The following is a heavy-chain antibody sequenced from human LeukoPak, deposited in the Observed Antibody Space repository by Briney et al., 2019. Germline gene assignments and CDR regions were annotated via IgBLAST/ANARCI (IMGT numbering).Heavy chain of an antibody. CDR3: ARYSYSSGLYYFDY. V-gene: IGHV4-59*01. CDR1: GGPISSYY. J-gene: IGHJ4*02. Sequence: SEALSLTCTVSGGPISSYYWSWIRQPTGVGLEWIGYMYYSGYTNYNPSLKSRATTSVDMSKNQFSLKLSSVTAADTAVYHCARYSYSSGLYYFDYWGQGTLVTVSS. D-gene: IGHD6-19*01. CDR2: MYYSGYT.